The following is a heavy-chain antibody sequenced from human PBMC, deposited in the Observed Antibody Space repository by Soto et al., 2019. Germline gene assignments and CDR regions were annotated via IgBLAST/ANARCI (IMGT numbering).Heavy chain of an antibody. CDR1: GYSFTSYW. D-gene: IGHD3-10*01. V-gene: IGHV5-51*01. Sequence: PGESLKISCKRSGYSFTSYWIGWVRQMPGKGLECMGIIYPGDSDTRYSPSFQGQVTISADKSISTAYLQWSSLKASDTAMYYCARPRYHGRGYYGMDVWGQGTTVTVSS. CDR2: IYPGDSDT. J-gene: IGHJ6*02. CDR3: ARPRYHGRGYYGMDV.